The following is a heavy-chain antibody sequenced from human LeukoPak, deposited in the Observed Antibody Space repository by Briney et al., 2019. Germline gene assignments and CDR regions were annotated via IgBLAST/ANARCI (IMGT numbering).Heavy chain of an antibody. Sequence: PGGSLRLSCAASGFAFSGYRMNWVRQAPGKGLEWVSYISSSSRTIYYADSVKGRFTISRDNAKNSLYLQMNSLRAEDTAVYYCARGGLGRYGHWQTPFDYWGQGTLVTVSP. CDR1: GFAFSGYR. D-gene: IGHD4-17*01. V-gene: IGHV3-48*01. CDR2: ISSSSRTI. J-gene: IGHJ4*02. CDR3: ARGGLGRYGHWQTPFDY.